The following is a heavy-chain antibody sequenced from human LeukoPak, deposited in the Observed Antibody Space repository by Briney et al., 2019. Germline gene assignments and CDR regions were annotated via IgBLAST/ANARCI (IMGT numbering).Heavy chain of an antibody. D-gene: IGHD6-19*01. CDR1: GFTFSSYS. V-gene: IGHV3-21*01. Sequence: GGSLRLSCAASGFTFSSYSMNWVRQAPGKGLEWVSSISSSSSYIYYADSVKGRFTISRDNAKNSLYLQMNSLRAEDTAVYYCAILVGLGYSSGWYRLGEYWGQGTLVTVSS. CDR3: AILVGLGYSSGWYRLGEY. J-gene: IGHJ4*02. CDR2: ISSSSSYI.